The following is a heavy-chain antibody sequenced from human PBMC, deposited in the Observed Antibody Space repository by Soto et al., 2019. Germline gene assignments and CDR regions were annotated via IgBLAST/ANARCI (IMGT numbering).Heavy chain of an antibody. D-gene: IGHD3-22*01. CDR2: IFYSGST. CDR3: ARLAYYYDNSGYAFDI. V-gene: IGHV4-59*08. CDR1: GGSISGYY. J-gene: IGHJ3*02. Sequence: SETLSLTCTVSGGSISGYYWSWIRKPPGKGLEWIGYIFYSGSTNYNPSLKSRVTISVDTSKNQFSLKLSSVTAADTAVYYCARLAYYYDNSGYAFDIWGQGTMVTVSS.